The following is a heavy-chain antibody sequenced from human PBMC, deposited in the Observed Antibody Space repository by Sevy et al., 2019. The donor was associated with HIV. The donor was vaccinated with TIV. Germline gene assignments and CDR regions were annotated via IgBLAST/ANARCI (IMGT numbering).Heavy chain of an antibody. D-gene: IGHD2-21*02. Sequence: GGYLRLSCAGSGFTFNSYDMHWVRQAPGKGLEWVAVISHDGNYKNYTDSVKVRFTISRDNFKNTLYLQMNSLRVEDTAVYFCARLFSCGGDCYYLDYWGQGALVTVSS. CDR2: ISHDGNYK. CDR1: GFTFNSYD. J-gene: IGHJ4*02. CDR3: ARLFSCGGDCYYLDY. V-gene: IGHV3-30*04.